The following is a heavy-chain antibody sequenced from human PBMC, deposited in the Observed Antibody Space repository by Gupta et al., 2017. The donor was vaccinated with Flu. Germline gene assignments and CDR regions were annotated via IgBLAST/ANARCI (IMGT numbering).Heavy chain of an antibody. J-gene: IGHJ4*02. Sequence: QVQLQESGPRLLRPSETLSLTCTVSGDSISDYYWSWIRQPPGKGLDYYGHVHYRGTTGHNPSLQSRVTILLDTSKNQFSLKLTSVTAADTAIYYCVTGPDRAKLAYWGQGSLVTVSA. CDR1: GDSISDYY. D-gene: IGHD5-12*01. V-gene: IGHV4-59*01. CDR3: VTGPDRAKLAY. CDR2: VHYRGTT.